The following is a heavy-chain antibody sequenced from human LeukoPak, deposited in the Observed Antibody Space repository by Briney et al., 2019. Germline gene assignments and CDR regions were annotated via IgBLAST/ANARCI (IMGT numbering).Heavy chain of an antibody. V-gene: IGHV4-61*01. J-gene: IGHJ4*02. D-gene: IGHD4-17*01. CDR1: GGSISSSSYY. CDR2: IYYSGST. CDR3: ARDGVHGDSPYFEY. Sequence: SETLSLTCTVSGGSISSSSYYWGWIRQPPGKGLEWIGYIYYSGSTNYNPSLKSRVTISVDTSKNQFSLKLSSVTAADTAVYYCARDGVHGDSPYFEYWGQGTLVTVSS.